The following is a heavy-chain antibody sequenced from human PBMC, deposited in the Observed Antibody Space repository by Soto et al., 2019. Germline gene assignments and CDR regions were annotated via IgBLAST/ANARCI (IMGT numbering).Heavy chain of an antibody. V-gene: IGHV2-5*01. CDR1: GFSLTTSGVG. J-gene: IGHJ2*01. Sequence: QITLKESGPTLVKPTQTLTLTCTFSGFSLTTSGVGVGWIRQPPGKALEWLALIHWNDAKGYSPSLECRLTITKDTSKNQVVLKMASLDPVDTATYHCARAYVAVVGPVLVGWYFDLWGRGTLVTVSS. CDR2: IHWNDAK. CDR3: ARAYVAVVGPVLVGWYFDL. D-gene: IGHD6-13*01.